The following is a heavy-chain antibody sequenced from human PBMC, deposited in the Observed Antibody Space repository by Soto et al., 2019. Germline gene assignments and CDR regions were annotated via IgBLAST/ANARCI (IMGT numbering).Heavy chain of an antibody. Sequence: PSETLSLTCAVYGGSFSGYYWSWIRQPPGKGLEWIGEINHSGSTNYNPSLKSRVTISVDTSKNQFSLKLSSVTAADTAVYYCARGRIAAAGRGAWFGPWGQGTLVTVSS. CDR1: GGSFSGYY. D-gene: IGHD6-13*01. CDR3: ARGRIAAAGRGAWFGP. J-gene: IGHJ5*02. CDR2: INHSGST. V-gene: IGHV4-34*01.